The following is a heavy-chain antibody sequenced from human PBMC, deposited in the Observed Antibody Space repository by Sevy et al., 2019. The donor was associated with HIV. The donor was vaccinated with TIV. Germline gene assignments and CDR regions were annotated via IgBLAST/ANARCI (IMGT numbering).Heavy chain of an antibody. Sequence: GGSLRLSCAASGFTLNKAWMNWVRQAPGKGLEWVARIKSETDGGTTDYGEPVKGRFSISRDDSKNTLYLQMNSLKIEDTAVYYCSMEDGYNYFDYWGQGALVTVSS. V-gene: IGHV3-15*07. D-gene: IGHD5-12*01. CDR2: IKSETDGGTT. J-gene: IGHJ4*02. CDR1: GFTLNKAW. CDR3: SMEDGYNYFDY.